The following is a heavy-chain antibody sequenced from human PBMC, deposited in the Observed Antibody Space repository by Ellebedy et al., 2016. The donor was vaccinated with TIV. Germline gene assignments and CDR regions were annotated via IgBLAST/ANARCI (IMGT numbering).Heavy chain of an antibody. Sequence: SETLSLTCTVSGGSISSYYWSWIRQPPGKGLEWIGYIYYSGSTNYNPSLKSRVTISVDTSKNQFSLKLSSVTAADTAVYYCARAAEDCSSTSCYSDWGQGTLITVSS. CDR1: GGSISSYY. J-gene: IGHJ4*02. CDR2: IYYSGST. D-gene: IGHD2-2*02. V-gene: IGHV4-59*01. CDR3: ARAAEDCSSTSCYSD.